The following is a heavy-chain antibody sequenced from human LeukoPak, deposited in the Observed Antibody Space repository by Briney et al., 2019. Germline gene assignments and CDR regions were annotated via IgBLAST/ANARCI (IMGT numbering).Heavy chain of an antibody. V-gene: IGHV3-30*02. Sequence: PGGSLRPSCAASGFTFSSYGMHWVRQAPGKGLEWVAFIRYDGSNKYYADSVKGRFTISRDNSKNTLYLQMNSLRAEDTAVYYCAKDPAMVKYYFDYWGQGTLVTVSS. D-gene: IGHD5-18*01. CDR3: AKDPAMVKYYFDY. J-gene: IGHJ4*02. CDR1: GFTFSSYG. CDR2: IRYDGSNK.